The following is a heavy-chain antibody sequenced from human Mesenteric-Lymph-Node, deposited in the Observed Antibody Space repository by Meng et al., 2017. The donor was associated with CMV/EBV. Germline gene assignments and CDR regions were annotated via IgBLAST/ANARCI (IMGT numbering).Heavy chain of an antibody. CDR1: GFTFSSYW. Sequence: GESLKISCTASGFTFSSYWMTWVRQAPGKGLEWVANIKQDGSEEYYVDSVKGRFTISRDNAKNSLYLQMNSLRAEDTAVYYCARDNYDIWSGFYGMDVWGQGTTVTVSS. CDR3: ARDNYDIWSGFYGMDV. D-gene: IGHD3-3*01. CDR2: IKQDGSEE. J-gene: IGHJ6*02. V-gene: IGHV3-7*01.